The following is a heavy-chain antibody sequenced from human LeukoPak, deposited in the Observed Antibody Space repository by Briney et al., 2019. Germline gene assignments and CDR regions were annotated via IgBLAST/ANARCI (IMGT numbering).Heavy chain of an antibody. CDR1: GGSISSTNW. D-gene: IGHD1-26*01. Sequence: SSETLSLTCCVSGGSISSTNWWSWVRQPPGQGLEWIGEISLSGLTNYNPSLKSRVTMSLDKSKNHLSLNLTSVTAADTAVYYCSRESGAFSPFGYWGQGTLVTVSS. J-gene: IGHJ4*02. CDR3: SRESGAFSPFGY. V-gene: IGHV4-4*02. CDR2: ISLSGLT.